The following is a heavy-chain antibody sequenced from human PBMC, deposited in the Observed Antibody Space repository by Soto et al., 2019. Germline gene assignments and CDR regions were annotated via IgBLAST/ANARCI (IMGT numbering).Heavy chain of an antibody. J-gene: IGHJ4*02. D-gene: IGHD6-19*01. CDR1: GGSFTGYY. V-gene: IGHV4-34*01. CDR2: INHSGST. CDR3: ARGWGAVADY. Sequence: QVQLQQWGAGLLKPSETLSLTCAVYGGSFTGYYWSWIRQPPGKGLEWIGEINHSGSTNYNPSLKSRVTISVDTSMNLFSLKLSSVTAADTAVYYCARGWGAVADYWGQGTLVTVSS.